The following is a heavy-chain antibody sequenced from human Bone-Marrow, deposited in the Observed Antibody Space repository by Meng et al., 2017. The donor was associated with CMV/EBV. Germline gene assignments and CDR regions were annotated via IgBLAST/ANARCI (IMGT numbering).Heavy chain of an antibody. CDR1: GGSISSYY. Sequence: SETLSPTCTVPGGSISSYYWSWIRQPPGKGLEWIGYIYYSGSTYYHPSLKSRVTISVNTSKNQFSLKLSSVTAADTAVYYRARSIAGRPGGTPDAFDIWVQGTMVTVSS. J-gene: IGHJ3*02. CDR3: ARSIAGRPGGTPDAFDI. V-gene: IGHV4-59*12. D-gene: IGHD6-6*01. CDR2: IYYSGST.